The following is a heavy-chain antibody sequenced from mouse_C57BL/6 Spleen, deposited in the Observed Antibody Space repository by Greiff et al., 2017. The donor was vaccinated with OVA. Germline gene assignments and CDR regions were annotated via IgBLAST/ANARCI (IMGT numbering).Heavy chain of an antibody. V-gene: IGHV3-6*01. Sequence: DVKLQESGPGLVKPSQSLSLTCSVTGYSITSGYYWNLIRQSPGNIQEWMGFISYDGSNNYNPTLKNRTPITRDTSKNQFFLKLNSVTTEDTATYYCAREGGYDGFAYWGQGTLVTVSA. J-gene: IGHJ3*01. CDR1: GYSITSGYY. CDR2: ISYDGSN. D-gene: IGHD2-2*01. CDR3: AREGGYDGFAY.